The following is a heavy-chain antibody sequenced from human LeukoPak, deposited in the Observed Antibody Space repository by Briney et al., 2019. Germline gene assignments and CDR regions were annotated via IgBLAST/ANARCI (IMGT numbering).Heavy chain of an antibody. CDR2: IYYSGTT. D-gene: IGHD3-3*01. CDR1: GGSISSSSYS. CDR3: ARLRFNFWSGYTHPYFDY. J-gene: IGHJ4*02. V-gene: IGHV4-39*01. Sequence: SETLSLTCTVSGGSISSSSYSWGWIRQPPGKGLEWIGSIYYSGTTYYNPSLKSRVTISVDTSKIQFSLKLSSVAATDTAVYFCARLRFNFWSGYTHPYFDYWGQGTLVTVSS.